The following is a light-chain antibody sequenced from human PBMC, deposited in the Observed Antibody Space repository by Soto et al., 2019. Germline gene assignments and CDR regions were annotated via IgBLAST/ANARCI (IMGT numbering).Light chain of an antibody. CDR2: AAS. CDR3: QQASRFPIT. Sequence: IQMTQSPSTLSASVGDRFTITFRASHSISSWLAWYQQKPGKAPNLLIYAASSLESGVPSRFSGGGSGTEFTLSISSLQPEDFATYYCQQASRFPITFGQGTRLEIK. V-gene: IGKV1-5*01. J-gene: IGKJ5*01. CDR1: HSISSW.